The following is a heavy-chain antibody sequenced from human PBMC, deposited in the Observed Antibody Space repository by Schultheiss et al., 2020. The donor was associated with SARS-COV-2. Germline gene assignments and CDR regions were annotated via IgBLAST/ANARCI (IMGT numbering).Heavy chain of an antibody. CDR3: AVTVTTVY. J-gene: IGHJ4*02. CDR2: IYPGDSDT. CDR1: GYSFTSYW. Sequence: GGSLRLSCKASGYSFTSYWIGWVRQMPGKGLEWMGIIYPGDSDTRYSPSFQGQVTISADKSTSTAYLQWRSLKASDTAMYYCAVTVTTVYWGQGTLVTVSS. D-gene: IGHD4-11*01. V-gene: IGHV5-51*01.